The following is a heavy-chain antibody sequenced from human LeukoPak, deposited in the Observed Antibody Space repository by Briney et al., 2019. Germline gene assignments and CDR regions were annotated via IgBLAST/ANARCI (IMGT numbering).Heavy chain of an antibody. CDR1: GYTFTSDW. CDR3: ARHLNDYGDQGSGDY. D-gene: IGHD4-17*01. V-gene: IGHV5-51*01. Sequence: GESLKISCKGSGYTFTSDWIGWVRQMPGKGLEWMGIIHPGDSDTRYSPSFQGQVTISADKSISTAYLQWSSLKASDTAMYYCARHLNDYGDQGSGDYWGQGTLVTVSS. J-gene: IGHJ4*02. CDR2: IHPGDSDT.